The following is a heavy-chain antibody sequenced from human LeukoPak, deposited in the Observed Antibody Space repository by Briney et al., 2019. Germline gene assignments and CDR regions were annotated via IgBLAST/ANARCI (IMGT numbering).Heavy chain of an antibody. Sequence: ASVKVSCKASGYTFTGYYMHWVRQAPGQGLEWMGRINPNSGGTNYAQKFQGRVTMTRDTSTSTVYMELSSLRSEDTAVYYCARDLTAMVTYYFDYWGQGTLVTVSS. CDR3: ARDLTAMVTYYFDY. J-gene: IGHJ4*02. CDR2: INPNSGGT. V-gene: IGHV1-2*06. D-gene: IGHD5-18*01. CDR1: GYTFTGYY.